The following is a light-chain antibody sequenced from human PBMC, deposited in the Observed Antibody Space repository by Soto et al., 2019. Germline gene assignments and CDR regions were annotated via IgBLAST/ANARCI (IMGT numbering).Light chain of an antibody. Sequence: DIQMTQSPSTLSASVGDRVTITCRASQSISSWLAWYQQKPGKVPKLLIYDASSLESGVPSRFSGSGSVTELTLTISVLQHDDFATYYCQQYNSYPHTFGQGTKLEIK. CDR2: DAS. J-gene: IGKJ2*01. V-gene: IGKV1-5*01. CDR3: QQYNSYPHT. CDR1: QSISSW.